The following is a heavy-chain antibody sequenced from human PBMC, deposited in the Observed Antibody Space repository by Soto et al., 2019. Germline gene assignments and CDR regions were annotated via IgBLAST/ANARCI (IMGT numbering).Heavy chain of an antibody. Sequence: ESLKISCKGSGYTFTNYWIGWVRQMPGKGPEWMGIIYPGDSDTKYNPSFQGQVTISADKSITTTYLQWSSLKASDTAIYYCAASIFYYGMDVWGQGTTVTVSS. CDR2: IYPGDSDT. CDR3: AASIFYYGMDV. CDR1: GYTFTNYW. J-gene: IGHJ6*02. V-gene: IGHV5-51*01.